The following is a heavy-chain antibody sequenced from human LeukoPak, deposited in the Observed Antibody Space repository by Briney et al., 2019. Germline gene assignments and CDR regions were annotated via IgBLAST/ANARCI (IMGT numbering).Heavy chain of an antibody. D-gene: IGHD3-10*01. CDR1: GFAFSSYW. V-gene: IGHV3-7*05. J-gene: IGHJ5*02. Sequence: GGSLRLSCAASGFAFSSYWMTWVRQAPGKGLEWVANIKQDGSEKYYVDSVKGRFIISRDNAKNSLYLQINSLRAEDTAVYFFARDSTPRGFDPWGQGTLVTVSS. CDR3: ARDSTPRGFDP. CDR2: IKQDGSEK.